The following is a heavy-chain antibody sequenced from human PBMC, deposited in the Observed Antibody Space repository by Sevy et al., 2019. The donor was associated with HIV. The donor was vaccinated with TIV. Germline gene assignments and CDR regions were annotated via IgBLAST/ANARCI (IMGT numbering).Heavy chain of an antibody. J-gene: IGHJ4*02. V-gene: IGHV3-48*02. CDR2: ISSSSSTI. Sequence: GGSLRLSCAASGFTFSSYSMNWVRQAPGKGLEWVSYISSSSSTIYYADSVKGRITISRDNAKHSLYLQMNSLRDEDRAVYYCARSDGEGVAAACVNDYWGQGTLVTVAS. CDR1: GFTFSSYS. CDR3: ARSDGEGVAAACVNDY. D-gene: IGHD6-25*01.